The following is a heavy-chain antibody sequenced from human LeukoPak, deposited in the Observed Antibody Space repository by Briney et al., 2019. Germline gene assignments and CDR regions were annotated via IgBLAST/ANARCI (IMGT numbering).Heavy chain of an antibody. Sequence: GGSLRLSCAASGFTFSSYAMSWVRQAPGKGLEWVAVILYDGIDKYYTDSVKGRFTISRDNSKNTLYLQMNGLRAEDTAVYYCAKDSGSRYFDYWGQGTLVTVSS. J-gene: IGHJ4*02. V-gene: IGHV3-30*18. CDR1: GFTFSSYA. D-gene: IGHD1-26*01. CDR2: ILYDGIDK. CDR3: AKDSGSRYFDY.